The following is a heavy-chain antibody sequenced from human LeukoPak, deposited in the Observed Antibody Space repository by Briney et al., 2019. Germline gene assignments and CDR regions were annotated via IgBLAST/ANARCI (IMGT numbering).Heavy chain of an antibody. CDR1: GGSISSSSHY. CDR3: AKHESLIAFDI. V-gene: IGHV4-39*01. J-gene: IGHJ3*02. Sequence: SETLSLTCTVSGGSISSSSHYWGWIRQPPGKGLEWIASIHYSGGTNYNPSLKSRVTISVDTSKNQVSLKRSSVTAADTAVYYCAKHESLIAFDIWGQGTMVTVSS. CDR2: IHYSGGT.